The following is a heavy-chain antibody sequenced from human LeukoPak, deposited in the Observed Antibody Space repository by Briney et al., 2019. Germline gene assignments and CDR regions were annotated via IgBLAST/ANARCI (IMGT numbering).Heavy chain of an antibody. CDR1: GFTFSSYG. Sequence: GGSLRLSCAASGFTFSSYGMHWVRQAPGKGLEWVAVISYDGSNKYYADSVKGRFTISRDNAKNPLYLQMNGLRAEDTAVYYCASSRDPTVVTPDVPYWGQGTLVTVSS. D-gene: IGHD4-23*01. CDR3: ASSRDPTVVTPDVPY. J-gene: IGHJ4*02. CDR2: ISYDGSNK. V-gene: IGHV3-30*03.